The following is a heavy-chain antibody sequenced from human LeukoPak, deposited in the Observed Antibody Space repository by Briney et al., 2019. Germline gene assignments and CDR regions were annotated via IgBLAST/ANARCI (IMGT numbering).Heavy chain of an antibody. CDR3: ARDMWHDAFDI. J-gene: IGHJ3*02. CDR2: ISGSGGST. V-gene: IGHV3-23*01. Sequence: GGSLRLSCAASGFTFSSYAMSWVRQAPGKGLEWVSAISGSGGSTYYADSVKGRFTISRDNAKNSLYLQMNSLRAEDTAVYYCARDMWHDAFDIWGQGTMVTVSS. CDR1: GFTFSSYA. D-gene: IGHD2-21*01.